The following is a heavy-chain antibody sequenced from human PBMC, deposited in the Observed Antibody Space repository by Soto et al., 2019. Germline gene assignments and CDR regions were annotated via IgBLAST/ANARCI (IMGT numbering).Heavy chain of an antibody. Sequence: QVQLQQWGAGLLKPSETLSLTCAVYGGFVTSGSYYWSWIRQPPGKGLEWIGEMSHSGGTHFNPSLKSGVPISVDTSKNQFTLKMSSVTAADAALYYCARVERGTATTVVDAFDIWGPGTMVTVSS. J-gene: IGHJ3*02. D-gene: IGHD1-1*01. CDR3: ARVERGTATTVVDAFDI. CDR1: GGFVTSGSYY. V-gene: IGHV4-34*01. CDR2: MSHSGGT.